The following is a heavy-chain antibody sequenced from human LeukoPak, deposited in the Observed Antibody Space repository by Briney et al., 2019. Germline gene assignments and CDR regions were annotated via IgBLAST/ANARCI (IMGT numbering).Heavy chain of an antibody. CDR3: AKGGYSYAGAFDI. CDR2: ISYDGSNK. V-gene: IGHV3-30*18. CDR1: GFTFSSYG. D-gene: IGHD5-18*01. J-gene: IGHJ3*02. Sequence: GGSLRLSCAASGFTFSSYGMHWVRQAPGKGLEWVAVISYDGSNKYYADSVKGRFTISRDNSKNTLYLQMNSLRAEDTAVYYCAKGGYSYAGAFDIWGQGTMVTVSS.